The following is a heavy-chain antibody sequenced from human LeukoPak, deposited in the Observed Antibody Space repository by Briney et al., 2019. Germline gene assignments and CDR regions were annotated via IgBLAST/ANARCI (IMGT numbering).Heavy chain of an antibody. CDR3: AKDLDYGSGKYYFDY. D-gene: IGHD3-10*01. CDR1: GFTFSSYG. Sequence: GGSLRLSCAASGFTFSSYGMHWVRQAPGKGLEWVAFIRYDGSNKYYADSVKGRFTISRDNSKNTLYLQMNSLRAEDTAVYYCAKDLDYGSGKYYFDYWGKGTLVTVSS. CDR2: IRYDGSNK. V-gene: IGHV3-30*02. J-gene: IGHJ4*02.